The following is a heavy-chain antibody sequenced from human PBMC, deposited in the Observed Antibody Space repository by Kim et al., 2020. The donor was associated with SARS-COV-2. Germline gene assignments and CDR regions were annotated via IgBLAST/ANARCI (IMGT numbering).Heavy chain of an antibody. CDR3: AIEAWDDVTTGYDC. Sequence: SETLSLTCAVSGGSISSRDWWTWVRQAPGKGLEWIGETSPGGTTNYNPSLKSRVTISIDKSTNQFSLNLSSVIAADTAVYFCAIEAWDDVTTGYDCWGQGILVSVSS. CDR2: TSPGGTT. D-gene: IGHD3-9*01. V-gene: IGHV4-4*02. CDR1: GGSISSRDW. J-gene: IGHJ4*02.